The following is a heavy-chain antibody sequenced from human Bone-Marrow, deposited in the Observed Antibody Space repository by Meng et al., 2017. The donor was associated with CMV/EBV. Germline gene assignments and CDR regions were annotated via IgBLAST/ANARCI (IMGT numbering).Heavy chain of an antibody. CDR3: ARDLNGDGIYYFYGMDV. V-gene: IGHV4-61*01. J-gene: IGHJ6*02. CDR1: GGFVSTVSFY. D-gene: IGHD7-27*01. Sequence: GSLRLSCSVSGGFVSTVSFYWSWIRQPPGKGLEWLGYIHHSGYTNYAPSLKSRVTISLDTSKNQFSLTLSAVTAADTAEYYCARDLNGDGIYYFYGMDVWGQGTTVTVSS. CDR2: IHHSGYT.